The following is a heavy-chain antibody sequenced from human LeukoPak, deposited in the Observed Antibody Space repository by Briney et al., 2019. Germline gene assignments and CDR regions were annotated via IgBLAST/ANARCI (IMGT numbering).Heavy chain of an antibody. J-gene: IGHJ4*02. D-gene: IGHD1-1*01. V-gene: IGHV3-7*03. Sequence: GGSLRLSCAASGFTFSSYWMSWVRQVPGKGLEWVANIKQDGSEKYYVDSVKGRFTISRDNSKNTLYLQMNSLRAEDTAVYYCAKDLRPDGINDFDHWGQGTLVTVS. CDR2: IKQDGSEK. CDR1: GFTFSSYW. CDR3: AKDLRPDGINDFDH.